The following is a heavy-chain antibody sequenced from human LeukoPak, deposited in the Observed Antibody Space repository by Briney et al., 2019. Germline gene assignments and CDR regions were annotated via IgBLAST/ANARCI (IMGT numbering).Heavy chain of an antibody. CDR3: ARASRDYGGNPKGFDY. V-gene: IGHV3-23*01. CDR1: GFTFSSYA. J-gene: IGHJ4*02. CDR2: ISGSGGST. Sequence: GGSLRLSCAASGFTFSSYAMSWVRQAPGKGLEWVSAISGSGGSTYYADSVKGRFTISRDNAKNSLYLQMKSLRAEDTAVYYCARASRDYGGNPKGFDYWGQGSLVTVSA. D-gene: IGHD4-23*01.